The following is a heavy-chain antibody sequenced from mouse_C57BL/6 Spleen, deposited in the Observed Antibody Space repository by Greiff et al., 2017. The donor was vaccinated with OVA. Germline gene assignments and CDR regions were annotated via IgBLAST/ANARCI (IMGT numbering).Heavy chain of an antibody. CDR3: TLDSSGYYAMDY. Sequence: VQLQQSGAELVRPGASVKLSCTASGFNIKDYYMHWVKQRPEQGLEWIGRIDPEDGDTEYAPKFQGKATMTADTSSNTAYLQLSSLTSEDTAVYYCTLDSSGYYAMDYWGQGTSVTVSS. J-gene: IGHJ4*01. V-gene: IGHV14-1*01. CDR1: GFNIKDYY. D-gene: IGHD3-2*02. CDR2: IDPEDGDT.